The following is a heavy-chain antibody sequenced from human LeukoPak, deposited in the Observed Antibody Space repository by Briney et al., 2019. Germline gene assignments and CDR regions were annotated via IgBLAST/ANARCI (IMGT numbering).Heavy chain of an antibody. CDR3: VKEGGKLWFGELDY. CDR1: XXXSYA. J-gene: IGHJ4*02. CDR2: ISSNGGST. V-gene: IGHV3-64D*06. D-gene: IGHD3-10*01. Sequence: XXXSYAMHWXRRXPGXGLEYVSXISSNGGSTYYSDSVKGRFTISRDNSKNTLYLQMSSLRAEDTAVYYCVKEGGKLWFGELDYWGQGTLVTVSS.